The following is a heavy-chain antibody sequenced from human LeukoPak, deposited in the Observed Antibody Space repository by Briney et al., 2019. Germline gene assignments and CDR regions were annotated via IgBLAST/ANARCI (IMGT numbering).Heavy chain of an antibody. CDR1: GSTFDDHG. V-gene: IGHV3-20*04. J-gene: IGHJ4*02. D-gene: IGHD6-13*01. CDR3: ARDVSSNWYSFNF. CDR2: INWDGTNT. Sequence: GGSLRLSCEDSGSTFDDHGVNWVRQVPGKGLEWLCGINWDGTNTHYADSVKGRFTISRDNAKNSLFLEMTNLRAEDTAFYYCARDVSSNWYSFNFWGQGILVTVST.